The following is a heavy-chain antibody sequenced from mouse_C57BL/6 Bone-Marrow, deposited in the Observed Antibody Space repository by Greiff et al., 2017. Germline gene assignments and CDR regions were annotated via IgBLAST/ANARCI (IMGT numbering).Heavy chain of an antibody. J-gene: IGHJ2*01. D-gene: IGHD1-1*01. V-gene: IGHV5-9-4*01. CDR1: GFTFSSYA. Sequence: EVQLVESGGGLVKPGGSLKLSCAASGFTFSSYAMSWVRQSPEKRLEWVAEISSGGSYTYYPDTVTGRFTISRDNAKNTLYLEMSSLRSEYTAMYYCARGYYYGSSLFDYWGQGTTLTVSS. CDR3: ARGYYYGSSLFDY. CDR2: ISSGGSYT.